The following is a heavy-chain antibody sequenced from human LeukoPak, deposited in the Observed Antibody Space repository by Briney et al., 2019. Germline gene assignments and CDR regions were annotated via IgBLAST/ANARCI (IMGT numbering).Heavy chain of an antibody. CDR2: ISSSSSYI. CDR3: ARIYGDYVGYFDL. D-gene: IGHD4-17*01. Sequence: GGSLRLSCAASGFTFSSYSMNWVRQAPGKGLEWVSSISSSSSYIYYADSVKGRFTISRDNAKNSLYLQMNSLRAKGTAVYYCARIYGDYVGYFDLWGRGTLVTVSS. V-gene: IGHV3-21*01. CDR1: GFTFSSYS. J-gene: IGHJ2*01.